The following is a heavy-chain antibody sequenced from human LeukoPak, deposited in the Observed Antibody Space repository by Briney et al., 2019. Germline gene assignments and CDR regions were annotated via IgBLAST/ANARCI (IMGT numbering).Heavy chain of an antibody. J-gene: IGHJ4*02. CDR3: AGLVGRYSSGLYYYYFDY. V-gene: IGHV4-4*02. CDR2: MYLSGTT. Sequence: SETLSLTCTVSGDSINSLDLWSWVRQPPGKGLEWIGEMYLSGTTHSNPSVKSRVTISIDKFKNQFFLNLSSVTAADTAVYYCAGLVGRYSSGLYYYYFDYWGQGTLVTVSS. CDR1: GDSINSLDL. D-gene: IGHD3-22*01.